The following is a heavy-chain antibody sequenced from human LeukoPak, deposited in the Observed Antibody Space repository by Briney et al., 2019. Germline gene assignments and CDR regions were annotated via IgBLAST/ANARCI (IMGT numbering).Heavy chain of an antibody. J-gene: IGHJ6*02. CDR3: AKNIDYATYYYYYGMDV. CDR2: ISYDGSNK. D-gene: IGHD4-17*01. V-gene: IGHV3-30*18. Sequence: GGSLSLSCAASGFTFSSYGMHWVRQAPGKGLEWVAVISYDGSNKYYADSVKGRFTISRDNSKNTLYLQMNSLRAEDTAVYYCAKNIDYATYYYYYGMDVWGQGTTVTVSS. CDR1: GFTFSSYG.